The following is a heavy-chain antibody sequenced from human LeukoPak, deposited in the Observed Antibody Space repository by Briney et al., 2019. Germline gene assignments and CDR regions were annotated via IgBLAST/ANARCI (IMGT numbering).Heavy chain of an antibody. CDR2: IKQDGSEK. CDR3: ARGKIPRRRYYFDY. V-gene: IGHV3-7*01. D-gene: IGHD6-6*01. CDR1: GFTFSSYW. J-gene: IGHJ4*02. Sequence: GGSLRLSCAASGFTFSSYWMSWVRQAPGKGLEWVANIKQDGSEKYYVDSVKGRFTISRDNAKNSLYLQMNSLRAEDTAVYYCARGKIPRRRYYFDYWGQGTLVTVSS.